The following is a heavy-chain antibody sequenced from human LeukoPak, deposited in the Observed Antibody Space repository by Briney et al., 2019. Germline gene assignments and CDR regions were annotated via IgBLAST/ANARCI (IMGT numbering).Heavy chain of an antibody. CDR2: ISSSGSTI. D-gene: IGHD4-17*01. CDR3: ARDDYGDSYGMDV. CDR1: GFTFSSYE. Sequence: HSGGSLRLSCAASGFTFSSYEMNWVLQAPGKWLEWVSYISSSGSTIYYADSVKGRFTISRDNAKNSLYLQMNSLRAEDTAVSYCARDDYGDSYGMDVWGQGTKVTVSS. J-gene: IGHJ6*02. V-gene: IGHV3-48*03.